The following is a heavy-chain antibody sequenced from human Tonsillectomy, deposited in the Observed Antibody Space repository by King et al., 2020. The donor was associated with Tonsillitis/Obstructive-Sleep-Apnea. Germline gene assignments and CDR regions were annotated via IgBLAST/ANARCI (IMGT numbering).Heavy chain of an antibody. D-gene: IGHD1-26*01. J-gene: IGHJ5*02. V-gene: IGHV3-48*03. CDR1: GFTFSSYE. CDR2: ISSSGSTI. CDR3: ARESSFGGFDP. Sequence: VQLVESGGGLVQPGGSLRLSCAASGFTFSSYEMNWVRQAPGKGLEWVSYISSSGSTIYYADSVKGRFTISRDNAKNSLYLQMNSLRAEDTAVYYCARESSFGGFDPWGQGTLVTVSS.